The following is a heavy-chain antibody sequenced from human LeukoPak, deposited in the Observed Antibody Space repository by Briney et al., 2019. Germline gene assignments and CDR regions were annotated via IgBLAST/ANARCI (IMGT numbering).Heavy chain of an antibody. Sequence: GGSLRLSWSASGFTFYDYAMHWVRQAPGEGLEWVSGISLNSGSIGYADSVKGRFTISRDNAKNSLYLQMNSLRAEDMALYYCAKASVVVITNGAFDIWGQGTMVTVSS. D-gene: IGHD3-22*01. CDR2: ISLNSGSI. J-gene: IGHJ3*02. V-gene: IGHV3-9*03. CDR3: AKASVVVITNGAFDI. CDR1: GFTFYDYA.